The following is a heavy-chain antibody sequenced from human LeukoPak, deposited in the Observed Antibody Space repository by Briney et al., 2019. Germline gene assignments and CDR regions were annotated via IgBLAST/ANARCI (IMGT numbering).Heavy chain of an antibody. J-gene: IGHJ4*02. Sequence: SVKVSCKPSGGTFSSYAISWVRQAPGQGLEWMGGIIPIFGTANYAQKFQGRVTITADESTSTAYMELSSLRSEDTAVYYCARVRDYGDLLGYFDYWGQGTLVTVSS. CDR2: IIPIFGTA. CDR1: GGTFSSYA. CDR3: ARVRDYGDLLGYFDY. V-gene: IGHV1-69*01. D-gene: IGHD4-17*01.